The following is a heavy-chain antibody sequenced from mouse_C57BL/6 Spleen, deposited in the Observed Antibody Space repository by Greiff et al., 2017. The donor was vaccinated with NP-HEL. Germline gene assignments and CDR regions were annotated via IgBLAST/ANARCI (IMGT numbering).Heavy chain of an antibody. CDR3: ARDYGSPYWYFDV. CDR1: GYTFTDHP. Sequence: QVQLQQSDAELVKPGASVKISCKVSGYTFTDHPIHWMKQRPEQDLEWIGYIYPRDGSTKYNETFKGKATLTADKSSSTAYMQLNSLTSEDSAVYFCARDYGSPYWYFDVWGTGTTVTVSS. D-gene: IGHD1-1*01. CDR2: IYPRDGST. V-gene: IGHV1-78*01. J-gene: IGHJ1*03.